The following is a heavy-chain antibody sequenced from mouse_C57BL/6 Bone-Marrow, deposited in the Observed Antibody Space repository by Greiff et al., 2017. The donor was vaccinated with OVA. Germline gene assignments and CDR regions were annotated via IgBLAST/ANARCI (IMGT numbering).Heavy chain of an antibody. D-gene: IGHD1-3*01. CDR3: ARDNYVWFAY. Sequence: QVHVKQPGAELVKPGASVKMSCKASGYTFTSYWITWVKQRPGQGLEWIGDIYPGSGSTNYNEKFKSKATLTVDTSSSTAYMQLSSLTSEDPAVYYCARDNYVWFAYWGQGTLVTVSA. V-gene: IGHV1-55*01. CDR1: GYTFTSYW. CDR2: IYPGSGST. J-gene: IGHJ3*01.